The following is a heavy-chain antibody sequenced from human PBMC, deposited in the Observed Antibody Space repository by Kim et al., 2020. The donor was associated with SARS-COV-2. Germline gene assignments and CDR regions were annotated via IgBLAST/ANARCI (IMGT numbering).Heavy chain of an antibody. CDR3: TTDLLPDDYVDLGGFDY. CDR1: GFTFSNAW. V-gene: IGHV3-15*01. J-gene: IGHJ4*02. Sequence: GGSLRLSCAASGFTFSNAWMSWVRQAPGKGLEWVGRIKSKTDGGTTDYAAPVKGRFTISRDDSKNTLYLQMNSLKTEDTAVYYCTTDLLPDDYVDLGGFDYWGQGTLVTVSS. CDR2: IKSKTDGGTT. D-gene: IGHD4-17*01.